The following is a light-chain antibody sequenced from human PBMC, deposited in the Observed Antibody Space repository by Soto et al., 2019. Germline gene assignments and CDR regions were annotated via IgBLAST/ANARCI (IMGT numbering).Light chain of an antibody. V-gene: IGKV3-20*01. Sequence: EIVMTQSPATLSVSPGERATLSCRASQSVSSYLAWYQQKPGQAPRLLIYGASSRATGIPDRFSGSGSGTDFTLTISRLEPEDFAVYYCQQYGGTFGQGTKVDIK. J-gene: IGKJ1*01. CDR2: GAS. CDR1: QSVSSY. CDR3: QQYGGT.